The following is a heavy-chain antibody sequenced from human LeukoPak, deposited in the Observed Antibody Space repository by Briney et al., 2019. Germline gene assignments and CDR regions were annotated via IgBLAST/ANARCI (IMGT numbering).Heavy chain of an antibody. V-gene: IGHV4-59*01. J-gene: IGHJ4*02. Sequence: SETLSLTCTVSGDSIRSYYWNWIRQPPGKGLEWIGYIYYSGSTNYNPSHKSRVTMSVDTSKNQFSLKLSSVTAADTAVYYCARGQGRFDYDSSGYYITDLDYWGQGTLVTVSS. D-gene: IGHD3-22*01. CDR1: GDSIRSYY. CDR2: IYYSGST. CDR3: ARGQGRFDYDSSGYYITDLDY.